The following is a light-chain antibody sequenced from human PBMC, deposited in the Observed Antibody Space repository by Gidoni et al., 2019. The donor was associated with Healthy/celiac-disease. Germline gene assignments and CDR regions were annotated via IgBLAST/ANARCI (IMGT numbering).Light chain of an antibody. V-gene: IGKV2-28*01. J-gene: IGKJ1*01. CDR3: MQALQTPRT. Sequence: DLVMTQSPLSLPVSPGEPASISCRSSQSLLHSNGYNYLDWYLQKPGQAPQLLIYLGSNRASGGPDRFSGSGSGTDFTLKISRVEAEDVGDYYCMQALQTPRTFGQGTKVEIK. CDR2: LGS. CDR1: QSLLHSNGYNY.